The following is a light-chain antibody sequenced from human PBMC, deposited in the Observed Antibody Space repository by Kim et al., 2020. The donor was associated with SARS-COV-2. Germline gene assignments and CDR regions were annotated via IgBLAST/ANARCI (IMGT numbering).Light chain of an antibody. J-gene: IGKJ1*01. Sequence: ASVGDRVTITCRASQDISNSLAWYQQDLGKAPKLLIYAASTLQSGVPSRFSGRGSGTEFTLTISSLQPEDFATYFCQQFHLYPRTFGQGTKVDIK. CDR1: QDISNS. V-gene: IGKV1-9*01. CDR2: AAS. CDR3: QQFHLYPRT.